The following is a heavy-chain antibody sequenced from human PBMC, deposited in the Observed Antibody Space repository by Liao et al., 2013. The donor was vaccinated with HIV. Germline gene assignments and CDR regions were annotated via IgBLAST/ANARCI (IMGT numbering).Heavy chain of an antibody. CDR2: IYYSGST. J-gene: IGHJ5*02. CDR3: ARERVPLMVYACNWFDP. V-gene: IGHV4-34*01. D-gene: IGHD2-8*01. CDR1: GGSFSGYY. Sequence: QVQLQQWGAGLLKPSETLSLTCAVYGGSFSGYYWSWIRQPPGKGLEWIGYIYYSGSTYYNPSLKSRVTMSVDTSKNQFSLKLSSVTAADTAVYYCARERVPLMVYACNWFDPWGQGTLVTVSS.